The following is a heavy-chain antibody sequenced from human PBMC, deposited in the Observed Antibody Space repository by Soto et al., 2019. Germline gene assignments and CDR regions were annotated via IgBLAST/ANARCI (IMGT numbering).Heavy chain of an antibody. CDR3: ARHYSGDPFDY. CDR1: GASISSYS. V-gene: IGHV4-59*08. Sequence: SETLSLTCTVSGASISSYSWSWIRQPPGKGLEWIGYISYSGNTDYNPSLNSRVTISVDTSKNQFSLKLTSVTAADTAVYYCARHYSGDPFDYWGQGTLVTVSS. D-gene: IGHD4-17*01. CDR2: ISYSGNT. J-gene: IGHJ4*02.